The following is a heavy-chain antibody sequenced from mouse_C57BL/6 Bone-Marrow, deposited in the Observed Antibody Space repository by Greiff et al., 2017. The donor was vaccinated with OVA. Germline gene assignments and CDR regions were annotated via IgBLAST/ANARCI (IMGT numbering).Heavy chain of an antibody. CDR3: ARHGGALWYPYWYFDV. CDR1: GFTFSSYG. Sequence: EVQVVESGGDLVKPGGSLKLSCAASGFTFSSYGMSWVRQTPDKRLEWVATISSGGSYTYYPDSVKGRFTISRDNAKNTLYLQMSSLKSEDTAMYYGARHGGALWYPYWYFDVWGTGTTVTVSS. D-gene: IGHD2-1*01. V-gene: IGHV5-6*01. J-gene: IGHJ1*03. CDR2: ISSGGSYT.